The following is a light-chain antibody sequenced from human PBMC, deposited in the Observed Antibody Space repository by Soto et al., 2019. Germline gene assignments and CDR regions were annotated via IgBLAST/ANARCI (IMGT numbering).Light chain of an antibody. CDR2: GAS. Sequence: EIVLTQSPDTLSLSPGERATLSCRASKSVSSSYLAWYQQKHSQAPRLLIYGASIRATGIPDRFSGSGSGTDFSLTISRLEPEDFAVYYCQQYVSLPLYTFGQGTKLEIK. J-gene: IGKJ2*01. CDR1: KSVSSSY. CDR3: QQYVSLPLYT. V-gene: IGKV3-20*01.